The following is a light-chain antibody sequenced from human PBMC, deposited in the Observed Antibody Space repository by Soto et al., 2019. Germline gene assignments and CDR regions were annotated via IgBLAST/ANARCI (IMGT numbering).Light chain of an antibody. V-gene: IGKV3-15*01. Sequence: EIVMTQSPATLSVSPGERATLSCRASQSVSSNLAWYQQKPGQAPRLLIYGASTRATGIPARFSGSGSGTEFTLTISSRQSEDVAVYYCQQYNNCPPWTFGQGTKVEIK. J-gene: IGKJ1*01. CDR2: GAS. CDR1: QSVSSN. CDR3: QQYNNCPPWT.